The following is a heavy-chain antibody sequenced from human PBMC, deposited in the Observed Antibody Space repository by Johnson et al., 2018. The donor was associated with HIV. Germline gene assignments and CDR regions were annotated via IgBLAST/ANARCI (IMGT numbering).Heavy chain of an antibody. V-gene: IGHV3-64*04. CDR1: GFTFSRYD. CDR2: ITNGGST. J-gene: IGHJ3*02. D-gene: IGHD1-26*01. CDR3: ARDRTGGSYPRAFDI. Sequence: SGGGLVQPGGSLRLSCAASGFTFSRYDMHWVRQAPGKGLEYVSGITNGGSTYSAASVKCRFTISSDNAKNSLYLQMNSLRAEDTALYYCARDRTGGSYPRAFDIWGQGTMVTVSS.